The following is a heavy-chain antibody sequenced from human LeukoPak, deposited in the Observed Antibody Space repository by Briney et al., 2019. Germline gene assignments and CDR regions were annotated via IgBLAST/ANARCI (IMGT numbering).Heavy chain of an antibody. CDR1: GFTFTSSA. CDR3: ARVKLSYCSSTSCYPGLDP. J-gene: IGHJ5*02. D-gene: IGHD2-2*01. Sequence: ASVKVSCKASGFTFTSSAVQWVRQARGQRLEWMGWIVVGSGNTNYAQKFQERVTITRDMSTSTAYMELSSLRSEDTAVYYCARVKLSYCSSTSCYPGLDPWGQGTLVTVSS. V-gene: IGHV1-58*01. CDR2: IVVGSGNT.